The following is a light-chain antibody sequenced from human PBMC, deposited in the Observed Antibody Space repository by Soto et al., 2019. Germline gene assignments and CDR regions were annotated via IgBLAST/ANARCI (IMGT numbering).Light chain of an antibody. CDR2: EVV. CDR1: SSDIGGYNY. Sequence: QSALTQPASVSGSPGQSITISCTGTSSDIGGYNYVSWYQQHPGKAPKLMIYEVVNRPSGISYRFSGSKSGNTASLTISGLQAEDDADYYCSSDTSSSAVVFGGGTKLTVL. CDR3: SSDTSSSAVV. V-gene: IGLV2-14*01. J-gene: IGLJ2*01.